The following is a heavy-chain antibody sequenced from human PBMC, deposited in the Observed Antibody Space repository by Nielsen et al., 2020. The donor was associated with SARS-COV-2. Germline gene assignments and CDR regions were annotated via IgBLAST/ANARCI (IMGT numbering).Heavy chain of an antibody. D-gene: IGHD4/OR15-4a*01. J-gene: IGHJ4*02. CDR2: IYYNGNT. CDR1: GGAIRGYY. CDR3: ARGGAYYHTTVDY. V-gene: IGHV4-59*13. Sequence: SETLSLTCTVSGGAIRGYYWSWIRQPPGKGLEWIGYIYYNGNTNYNPSLKSRVTISLDTSNKQFSLRLRSVTATDTAVYYCARGGAYYHTTVDYWGQGTLVTVSS.